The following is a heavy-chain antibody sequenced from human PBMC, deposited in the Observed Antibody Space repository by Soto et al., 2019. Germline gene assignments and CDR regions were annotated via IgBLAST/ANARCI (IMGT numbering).Heavy chain of an antibody. CDR2: INHSGST. J-gene: IGHJ4*02. CDR1: GGSFSGYY. CDR3: GREQISGLFDY. Sequence: PSETLSLTCAVYGGSFSGYYWTWIRQPPGTGLEWIGEINHSGSTNYNPSLKSRVTISVDTSKNQFSLKLTSVTAADTAVYYYGREQISGLFDYWGQGTLVTVSS. V-gene: IGHV4-34*01.